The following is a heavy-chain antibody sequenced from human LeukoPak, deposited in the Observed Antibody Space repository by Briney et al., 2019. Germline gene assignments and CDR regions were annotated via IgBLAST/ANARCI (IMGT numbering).Heavy chain of an antibody. CDR3: ARVNTLIRGIGWFDP. V-gene: IGHV4-34*01. CDR2: IYYSGTT. Sequence: SETLSLTCAVYGGSFSGYYWSWIRQPPGKGLELIGNIYYSGTTYYNPSLKSRVTISVDTSKNQFSLKLSSVTAADTAVYYCARVNTLIRGIGWFDPWGQGILVTVSS. D-gene: IGHD3-10*01. J-gene: IGHJ5*02. CDR1: GGSFSGYY.